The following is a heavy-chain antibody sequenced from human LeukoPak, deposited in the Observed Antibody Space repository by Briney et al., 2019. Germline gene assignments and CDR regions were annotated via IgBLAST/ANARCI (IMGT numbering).Heavy chain of an antibody. CDR1: GGSISSYY. D-gene: IGHD3-10*01. V-gene: IGHV4-59*01. CDR3: ARAYGSGSSDAFDI. Sequence: SETLSLTCTVSGGSISSYYWSWIRQPPGKGLEWVGNIYYTGSTNYNPSLNTRVTILIDTSKNQFSLKLTSVTAADTAVYYCARAYGSGSSDAFDIWGQGTMVTVSS. CDR2: IYYTGST. J-gene: IGHJ3*02.